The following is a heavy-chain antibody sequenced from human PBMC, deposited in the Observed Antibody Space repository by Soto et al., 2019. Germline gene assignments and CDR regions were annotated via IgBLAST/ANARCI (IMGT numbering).Heavy chain of an antibody. V-gene: IGHV1-69*13. CDR2: IIPIFGTA. D-gene: IGHD1-26*01. J-gene: IGHJ3*02. CDR1: GGTFSSYA. CDR3: ASDQNRVSYYFASAFDS. Sequence: SVKVSCKASGGTFSSYAISWVRQAPGQGLEWMGGIIPIFGTANYAQKFQGRVTITADESTSTAYMELGSLRSEDTAVYYCASDQNRVSYYFASAFDSWGPGIMVTV.